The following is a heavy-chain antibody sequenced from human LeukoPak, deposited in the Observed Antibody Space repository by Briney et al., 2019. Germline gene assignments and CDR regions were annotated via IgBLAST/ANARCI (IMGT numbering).Heavy chain of an antibody. V-gene: IGHV3-74*01. CDR1: GFTFSSYW. CDR2: INSDGSST. D-gene: IGHD3-3*01. Sequence: GGSLRLXCAASGFTFSSYWMHWVRQAPGKGLVWVSRINSDGSSTSYADSVKGRFTISRDNAKNTLYLQMNSLRAEDTAVYYCARARRGYDFWSGYYYLDYWGRGTLVTVSS. J-gene: IGHJ4*02. CDR3: ARARRGYDFWSGYYYLDY.